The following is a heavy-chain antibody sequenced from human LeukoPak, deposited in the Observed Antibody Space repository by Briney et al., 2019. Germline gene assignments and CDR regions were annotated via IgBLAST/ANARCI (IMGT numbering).Heavy chain of an antibody. CDR1: GGSIRSESYY. CDR2: IYSSGSS. V-gene: IGHV4-61*02. Sequence: SETLSLTCSVSGGSIRSESYYWSWIRQPAGKGLEWIGRIYSSGSSKFNPSLKSRVTISVDTSKNQFSLKLSSVTAADTAVYYCARGRIRVRGVIPQSGWFDPWGQGTLVTVS. D-gene: IGHD3-10*01. CDR3: ARGRIRVRGVIPQSGWFDP. J-gene: IGHJ5*02.